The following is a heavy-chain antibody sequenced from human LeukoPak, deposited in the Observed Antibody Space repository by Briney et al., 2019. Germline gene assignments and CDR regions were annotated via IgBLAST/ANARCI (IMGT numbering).Heavy chain of an antibody. CDR1: GFTFSSYS. J-gene: IGHJ4*02. CDR3: AKGPTYSSSSLFDY. V-gene: IGHV3-9*03. Sequence: TGGSLRLSCAASGFTFSSYSMSWVRQAPGKGLEWVSGISWNGGTIDYADSVKGRFTISRDNAKNSLYLQMNSLRPEDMALYYCAKGPTYSSSSLFDYWGQGILVAVSS. D-gene: IGHD6-6*01. CDR2: ISWNGGTI.